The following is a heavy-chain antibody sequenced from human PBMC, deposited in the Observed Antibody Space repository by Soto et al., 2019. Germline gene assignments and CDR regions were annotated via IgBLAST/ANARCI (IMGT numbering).Heavy chain of an antibody. CDR1: GFTLGAYA. V-gene: IGHV3-49*04. CDR2: IRSRAYGGTT. D-gene: IGHD6-25*01. J-gene: IGHJ4*02. Sequence: EVQLVESGGGLVQPGRSLRLSCTGSGFTLGAYAMSWVRQAPGKGLEWVGSIRSRAYGGTTEYAASVKGRLTISRDASKSIAYLQMDSLKAEDTAMYFCARYRLAADLSDFDYWGEGTLVTVSS. CDR3: ARYRLAADLSDFDY.